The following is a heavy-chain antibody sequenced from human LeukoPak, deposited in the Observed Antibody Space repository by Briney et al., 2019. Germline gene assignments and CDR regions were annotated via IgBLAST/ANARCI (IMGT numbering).Heavy chain of an antibody. CDR2: INHSGST. CDR3: ARVPAAMPFDY. J-gene: IGHJ4*02. Sequence: KPSETLSLTCAVYGGSFSGYYWSWIRQPPGKGLEWIGEINHSGSTNYNPSLKSRVTISLDTSKNQFSLKLSSVTAADTAVYYCARVPAAMPFDYWGQGTLVTVSS. V-gene: IGHV4-34*01. D-gene: IGHD2-2*01. CDR1: GGSFSGYY.